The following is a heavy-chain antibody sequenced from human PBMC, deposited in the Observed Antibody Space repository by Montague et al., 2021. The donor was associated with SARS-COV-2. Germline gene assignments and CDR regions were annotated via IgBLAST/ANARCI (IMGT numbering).Heavy chain of an antibody. Sequence: SETLSLTCTVSGGSISSSSYYWGWIRPPPGKGLEWIGSIYYSGSTYYHPSLKRRVTISVDTSKNQFSLKLSSVTAADTAVYYCARQENSSGWFKPDAFDIWGQGTMVTVSS. V-gene: IGHV4-39*01. CDR2: IYYSGST. CDR1: GGSISSSSYY. J-gene: IGHJ3*02. D-gene: IGHD6-19*01. CDR3: ARQENSSGWFKPDAFDI.